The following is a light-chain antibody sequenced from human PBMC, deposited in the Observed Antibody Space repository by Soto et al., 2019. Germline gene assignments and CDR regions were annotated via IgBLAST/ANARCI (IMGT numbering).Light chain of an antibody. V-gene: IGKV1-27*01. CDR3: QKYDVAPWT. CDR1: QGIANF. J-gene: IGKJ1*01. CDR2: AAS. Sequence: DIQMTQSPSSLSASVGDRVTIACRASQGIANFLAWFQQKPGKVPKLLIYAASTLQSGVPPRFSGSGSGTDFTLTISSLQPEDVATYYCQKYDVAPWTFGQGTKVEIK.